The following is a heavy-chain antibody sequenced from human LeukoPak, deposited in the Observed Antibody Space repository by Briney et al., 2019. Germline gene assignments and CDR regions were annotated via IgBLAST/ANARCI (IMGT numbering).Heavy chain of an antibody. Sequence: GGSLRLSCAASGFTFDDYAMHWVRQAPGKGLEWVSGISWNSGSIGYADSVKGRFTISRDNAKNSLYLQMNSLRAEDTALYYCAKGSIHNYGSSGYSSCYFDYWGQGTLVTVSS. J-gene: IGHJ4*02. CDR3: AKGSIHNYGSSGYSSCYFDY. CDR2: ISWNSGSI. CDR1: GFTFDDYA. V-gene: IGHV3-9*01. D-gene: IGHD3-22*01.